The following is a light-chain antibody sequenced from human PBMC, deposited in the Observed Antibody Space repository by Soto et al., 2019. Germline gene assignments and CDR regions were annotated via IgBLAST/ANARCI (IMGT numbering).Light chain of an antibody. V-gene: IGLV2-14*01. CDR3: SSYTSSIVV. Sequence: QSALTQPASVSGSPGQSITISCTGTSSDVGGYNYVSWYQQHPGKAPKLMICDVSNRPSGVSNRFSGSKSGNTASLTISGLQAEDEADYYCSSYTSSIVVFGGGTKVTVL. J-gene: IGLJ2*01. CDR1: SSDVGGYNY. CDR2: DVS.